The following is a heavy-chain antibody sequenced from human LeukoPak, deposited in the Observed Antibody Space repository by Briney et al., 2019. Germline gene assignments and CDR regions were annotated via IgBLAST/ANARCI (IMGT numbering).Heavy chain of an antibody. J-gene: IGHJ4*02. CDR2: INERGSST. V-gene: IGHV3-74*01. Sequence: PGGSLRLSCAASGFTFSNSWLHWVRHAPGKGLVWVSRINERGSSTSYADSAKGRFTISRDNAKNTLYLQMNNLRADDTAVYYCAGGRLVATSKAVAIDYWGQGTLVTVSS. CDR1: GFTFSNSW. CDR3: AGGRLVATSKAVAIDY. D-gene: IGHD5-12*01.